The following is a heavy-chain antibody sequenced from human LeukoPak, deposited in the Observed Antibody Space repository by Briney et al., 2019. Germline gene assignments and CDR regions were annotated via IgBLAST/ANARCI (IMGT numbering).Heavy chain of an antibody. CDR3: AGQRYYFDY. CDR1: GGSITSYY. CDR2: IYSSGST. V-gene: IGHV4-4*07. J-gene: IGHJ4*02. Sequence: SETLSLTCTVSGGSITSYYWSGIRQPAGKGLEWIGRIYSSGSTNYNPSLKSRLTMSVDTSKNQFSLRLSSVTAADTAVYYCAGQRYYFDYWGQGTLVTVSS.